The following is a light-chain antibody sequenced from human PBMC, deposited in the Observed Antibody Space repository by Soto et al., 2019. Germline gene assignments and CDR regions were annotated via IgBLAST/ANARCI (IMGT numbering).Light chain of an antibody. V-gene: IGKV3-15*01. J-gene: IGKJ2*01. CDR2: GGS. CDR3: QQYNYWPPYT. CDR1: QNLGSS. Sequence: EVVMTQFPATLSASPGERVTLSCRASQNLGSSLAWYQQRPGQAPRLLLFGGSPRATGIPARFSGSGSGTEFTATISSLQSEDFAVYYCQQYNYWPPYTFGQGTNLEFK.